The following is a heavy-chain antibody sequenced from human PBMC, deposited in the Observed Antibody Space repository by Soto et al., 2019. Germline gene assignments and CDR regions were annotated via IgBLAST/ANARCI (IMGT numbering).Heavy chain of an antibody. CDR2: ISYDGSNK. Sequence: QVQLVESGGGVVQPGRSLRLSCAASGFTFSSYAMHWVRQAPGKGLEWVAVISYDGSNKYYADSVKGRFTISRDNSKNTLCLQMNSLRAEDTAVYYCARSRARSGWYAFDYWGQGTLVTVSS. J-gene: IGHJ4*02. D-gene: IGHD6-19*01. V-gene: IGHV3-30-3*01. CDR3: ARSRARSGWYAFDY. CDR1: GFTFSSYA.